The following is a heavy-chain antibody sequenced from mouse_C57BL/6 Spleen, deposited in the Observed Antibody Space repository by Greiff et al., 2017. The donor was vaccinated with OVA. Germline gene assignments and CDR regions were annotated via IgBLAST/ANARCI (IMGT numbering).Heavy chain of an antibody. J-gene: IGHJ1*03. V-gene: IGHV1-81*01. CDR3: ARTTLITTVVVPEYFDV. CDR1: GYTFTSYG. D-gene: IGHD1-1*01. CDR2: IYPRSGNT. Sequence: VKLQESGAELARPGASVKLSCKASGYTFTSYGISWVKQRTGQGLEWIGEIYPRSGNTYYNEKFKGKATLTADKSSSTAYMELRSLTSEDSAVYFCARTTLITTVVVPEYFDVWGTGTTVTVSS.